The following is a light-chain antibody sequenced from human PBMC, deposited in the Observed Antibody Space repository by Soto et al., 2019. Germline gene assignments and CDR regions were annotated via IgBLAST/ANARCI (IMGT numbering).Light chain of an antibody. CDR1: QSVSNN. V-gene: IGKV3-15*01. J-gene: IGKJ3*01. CDR3: QQYSRWPFT. CDR2: GAS. Sequence: EIVLTQSPATLSVIPGEKATLSCGASQSVSNNLAWYHQKPGQAPRPLIYGASTRATGVPARFSGSGSGTEFTLTISSLQSEDSAIYYCQQYSRWPFTFGPGTKVAIE.